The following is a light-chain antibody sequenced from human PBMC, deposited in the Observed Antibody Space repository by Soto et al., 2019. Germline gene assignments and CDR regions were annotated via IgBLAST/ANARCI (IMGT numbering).Light chain of an antibody. V-gene: IGLV4-60*02. J-gene: IGLJ2*01. Sequence: QSVLTQSSSASAYLGSSVKLTCTLSSGHSSYIIAWHQQQPGKAPRYLMKLEGSGSYNKGSGVPDIFSGSSSGADRYLTSSSLKFEDEADYCCETGEGNTQVFGGGTKLTVL. CDR2: LEGSGSY. CDR3: ETGEGNTQV. CDR1: SGHSSYI.